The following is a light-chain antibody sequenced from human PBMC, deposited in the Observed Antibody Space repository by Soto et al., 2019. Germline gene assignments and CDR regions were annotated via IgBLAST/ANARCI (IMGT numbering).Light chain of an antibody. CDR2: DAS. CDR3: HHRGNGIT. J-gene: IGKJ5*01. CDR1: QSVSSK. V-gene: IGKV3-11*01. Sequence: EFVLTQSPGTLSLSPGERATLSCRASQSVSSKLAWYQQKPGQAPRLLIYDASSRATGIPARFSGSGSGTDFTLTISSLEPEDFAVYYCHHRGNGITFGQGTRLEIK.